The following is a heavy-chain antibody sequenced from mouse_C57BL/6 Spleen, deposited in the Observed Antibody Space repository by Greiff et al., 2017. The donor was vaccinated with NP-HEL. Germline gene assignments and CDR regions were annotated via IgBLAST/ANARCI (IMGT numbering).Heavy chain of an antibody. Sequence: EVQLQQSGPELVKPGASVKISCKASGYTFTDYYMNGVKQSHGKSLEWIGDINPNNGGTSYNQKFKGKATLTVDKSSSTASMELRSLTSEDSAGYYCARWPIYYDYDEGDYWGQGTTLTVSS. J-gene: IGHJ2*01. D-gene: IGHD2-4*01. V-gene: IGHV1-26*01. CDR2: INPNNGGT. CDR1: GYTFTDYY. CDR3: ARWPIYYDYDEGDY.